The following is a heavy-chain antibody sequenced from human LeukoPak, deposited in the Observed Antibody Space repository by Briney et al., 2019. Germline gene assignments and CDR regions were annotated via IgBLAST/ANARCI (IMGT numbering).Heavy chain of an antibody. Sequence: PSETLSLTCSVSGGSITSGRYYWTWIRQPAGKGLEWIGRLYTNDNTNYDPSLESRVSISVDTSKSQFYLQLTSVTAADTAVYFCARGVVTDDYYMDVRGKGITVIVSS. CDR3: ARGVVTDDYYMDV. D-gene: IGHD2-21*02. CDR2: LYTNDNT. V-gene: IGHV4-61*02. J-gene: IGHJ6*03. CDR1: GGSITSGRYY.